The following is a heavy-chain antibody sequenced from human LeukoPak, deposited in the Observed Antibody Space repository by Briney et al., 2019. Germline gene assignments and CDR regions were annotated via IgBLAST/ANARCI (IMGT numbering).Heavy chain of an antibody. CDR1: GFIFSNYA. CDR3: AKDNGGGRFRHLYYMDV. Sequence: GRSLRLSCEASGFIFSNYAMHWVRQAPGKGLEWAAVMSYDGRNKYYADSVKGRFTISRDDSKNTLNLKMNGLRTEDTAVYFCAKDNGGGRFRHLYYMDVWGKGTTVTVSS. D-gene: IGHD4-23*01. J-gene: IGHJ6*03. V-gene: IGHV3-30-3*02. CDR2: MSYDGRNK.